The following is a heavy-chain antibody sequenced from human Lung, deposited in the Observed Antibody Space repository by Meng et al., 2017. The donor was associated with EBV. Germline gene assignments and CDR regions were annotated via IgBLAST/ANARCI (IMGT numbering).Heavy chain of an antibody. Sequence: QGPLVQSGAEVKKPGASVKVSCEASGFIFTRYAISWVRQAPGQGLQYMGWISAYNGNTNYAQELQGRVTMTTDTSTSTAYMELRSLRFDDTAVYYCARFYCSSTSCPHVLFDYWGQGTLVTVSS. V-gene: IGHV1-18*01. CDR1: GFIFTRYA. D-gene: IGHD2-2*01. CDR2: ISAYNGNT. J-gene: IGHJ4*02. CDR3: ARFYCSSTSCPHVLFDY.